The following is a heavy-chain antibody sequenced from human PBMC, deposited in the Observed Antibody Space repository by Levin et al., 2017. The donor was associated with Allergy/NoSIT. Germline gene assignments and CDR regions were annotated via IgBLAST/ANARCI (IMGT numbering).Heavy chain of an antibody. CDR1: GYSFTNYY. Sequence: GESLKISCKGSGYSFTNYYIAWVRQMPGKGLEWMGIIYSGDSDTRYSPSFQGQVTISADKSISTAYLQWSSLKASDTAIYYCARLGDRSAPTDAFDMWGQGTMVTVSS. D-gene: IGHD1-14*01. J-gene: IGHJ3*02. CDR3: ARLGDRSAPTDAFDM. CDR2: IYSGDSDT. V-gene: IGHV5-51*01.